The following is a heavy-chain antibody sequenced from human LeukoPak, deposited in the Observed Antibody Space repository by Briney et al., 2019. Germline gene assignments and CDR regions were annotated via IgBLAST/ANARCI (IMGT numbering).Heavy chain of an antibody. CDR3: AKGVSIDYFDY. V-gene: IGHV3-43*02. J-gene: IGHJ4*02. Sequence: GGSLRLSCAASGFTLDDFAMHGVRQAPGKGLEGFSLITGGGGAPYYADSVKGRFTIYRDNRTKSLYLQMNSLRTEDTALYFCAKGVSIDYFDYWGQGTLVTVSS. CDR2: ITGGGGAP. CDR1: GFTLDDFA.